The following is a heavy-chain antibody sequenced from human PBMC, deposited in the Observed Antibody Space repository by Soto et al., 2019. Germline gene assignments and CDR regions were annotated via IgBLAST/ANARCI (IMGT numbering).Heavy chain of an antibody. CDR2: IWYDGSNK. J-gene: IGHJ4*02. V-gene: IGHV3-33*06. D-gene: IGHD6-13*01. CDR3: AKERGSSSYYFDY. CDR1: GFTFSNYG. Sequence: QVQLVESGGGVVQPGRSLRLSCAASGFTFSNYGMHWVRQAPGKGLEWVAVIWYDGSNKYYADSVKGRFTISRDNSKDTLYLQMNGLRSEDTAVYYCAKERGSSSYYFDYWGQGTLVTVSS.